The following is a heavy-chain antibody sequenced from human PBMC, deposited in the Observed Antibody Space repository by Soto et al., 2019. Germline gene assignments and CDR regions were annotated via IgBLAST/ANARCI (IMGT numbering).Heavy chain of an antibody. D-gene: IGHD6-19*01. CDR2: IHYSGTT. CDR1: GGSISNYY. Sequence: QVQLQESGPGLVKPSETLALICTVSGGSISNYYWNWIRQPPGKGLEWIGYIHYSGTTSNNPSLKSRVTISVDTSKSQFSLKLRSVSAADTAVYYCAGGSSGWSSLDFWGPGTLVTVSS. V-gene: IGHV4-59*01. CDR3: AGGSSGWSSLDF. J-gene: IGHJ4*02.